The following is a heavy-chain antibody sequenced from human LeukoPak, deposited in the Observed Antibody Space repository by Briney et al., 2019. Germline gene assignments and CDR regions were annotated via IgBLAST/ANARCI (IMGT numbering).Heavy chain of an antibody. Sequence: IPGGSLRLSCAASGFTFSSYNMNWVRQAPGKGLEWVSSISSSSSYIYYADSVKGRFTISRDNAKNSLYLQMNSLRAEDTAVYYCAVGRDGSDYWGQGTLVTVSS. CDR1: GFTFSSYN. CDR3: AVGRDGSDY. D-gene: IGHD1-26*01. CDR2: ISSSSSYI. V-gene: IGHV3-21*01. J-gene: IGHJ4*02.